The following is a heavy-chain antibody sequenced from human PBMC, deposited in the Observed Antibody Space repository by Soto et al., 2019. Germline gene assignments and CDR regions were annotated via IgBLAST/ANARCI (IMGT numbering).Heavy chain of an antibody. CDR1: GFTFSDYY. CDR3: AREPTMVRGFGPDY. V-gene: IGHV3-11*06. Sequence: GGSLRLSCAASGFTFSDYYMSWIRQSPGEGLEWIAYIGGSGYTKYADSVKGRFTISRDNAKNSLYLQMNSLRDEDTAVYYCAREPTMVRGFGPDYWGQGTLVTVSS. CDR2: IGGSGYT. J-gene: IGHJ4*02. D-gene: IGHD3-10*01.